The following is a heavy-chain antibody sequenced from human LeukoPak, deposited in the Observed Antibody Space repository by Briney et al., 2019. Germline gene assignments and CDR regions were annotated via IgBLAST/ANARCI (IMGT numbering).Heavy chain of an antibody. D-gene: IGHD1-26*01. Sequence: GGSLRLSCAATGFTFTNYWMSWFRQAPGKGLEWVANTKYDGTEKQYGDSVKGRFTISRDNAKNSVSLQMNSLRADDTAVYFCARYLNSGPEDFWGRGTLVTVSS. CDR3: ARYLNSGPEDF. CDR1: GFTFTNYW. V-gene: IGHV3-7*01. J-gene: IGHJ4*02. CDR2: TKYDGTEK.